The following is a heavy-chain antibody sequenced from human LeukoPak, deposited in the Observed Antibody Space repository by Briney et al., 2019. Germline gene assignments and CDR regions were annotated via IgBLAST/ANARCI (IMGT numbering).Heavy chain of an antibody. J-gene: IGHJ4*02. CDR3: AREDGYCSGGNCYSYFDS. Sequence: SETLSLTCAVYGGSFSGYYWSWIRQPPGKGLEWIGEINHSGSTNYNPSLRSRVTISVDMSKNRFSLRLRSVNAADTAVYFCAREDGYCSGGNCYSYFDSWGQGTLVTVSS. CDR1: GGSFSGYY. V-gene: IGHV4-34*01. D-gene: IGHD2-15*01. CDR2: INHSGST.